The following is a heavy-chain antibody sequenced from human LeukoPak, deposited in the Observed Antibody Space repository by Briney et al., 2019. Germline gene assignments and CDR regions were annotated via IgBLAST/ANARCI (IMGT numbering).Heavy chain of an antibody. D-gene: IGHD3-22*01. CDR2: INPSGGST. CDR1: GYTFTSYY. J-gene: IGHJ4*02. V-gene: IGHV1-46*01. CDR3: ASGRADYYDSSGYYYPSDY. Sequence: ASVKVSCKASGYTFTSYYMHWVRQAPGQGLEWMGIINPSGGSTSYAQKFQGRVTMTRDTSTSTVYMELSSLRSEDTAVYYCASGRADYYDSSGYYYPSDYWGQGTLVTVSS.